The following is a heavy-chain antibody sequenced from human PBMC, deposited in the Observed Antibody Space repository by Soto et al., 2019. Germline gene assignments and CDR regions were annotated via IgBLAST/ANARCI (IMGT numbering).Heavy chain of an antibody. CDR3: AIGGGHHHFWRGYYVNYYYYWVILV. CDR2: IYYSGST. J-gene: IGHJ6*02. V-gene: IGHV4-59*01. Sequence: KPSETLSLTCTVSGGSISSYYWSWIRQPPGKGLEWIGYIYYSGSTNYNPSLKSRVTISVDTSKNQFSLKLSSVTAADTAVYYCAIGGGHHHFWRGYYVNYYYYWVILVSVPGTPVTVSS. D-gene: IGHD3-3*02. CDR1: GGSISSYY.